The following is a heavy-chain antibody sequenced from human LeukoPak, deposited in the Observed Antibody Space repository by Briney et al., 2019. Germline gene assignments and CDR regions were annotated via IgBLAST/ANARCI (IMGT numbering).Heavy chain of an antibody. J-gene: IGHJ6*02. V-gene: IGHV6-1*01. Sequence: SQTLSLTCAISGDSASSNSAAWNWIRQSPSRGLEWLGRTYYRSKWYNDYAVSVKSRITINPDTSKNQFSLQLNSVTPEDTAVYYCARGVAVAGTAVYYYGMDVWGQGTTVTVSS. CDR2: TYYRSKWYN. D-gene: IGHD6-19*01. CDR1: GDSASSNSAA. CDR3: ARGVAVAGTAVYYYGMDV.